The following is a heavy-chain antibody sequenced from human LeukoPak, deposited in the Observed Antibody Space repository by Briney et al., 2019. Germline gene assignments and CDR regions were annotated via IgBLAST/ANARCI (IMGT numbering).Heavy chain of an antibody. Sequence: ASVKVSCKASGYTFISYYMHWVRQAPGQGLEWMGIINPSGGSTSYAQKFQGRVTMTRDMSTSTAYMELGSLRFEDTAVYYCARANTCSTTSCPLGYWGQGTLVTVSS. CDR2: INPSGGST. D-gene: IGHD2-2*01. CDR3: ARANTCSTTSCPLGY. V-gene: IGHV1-46*01. CDR1: GYTFISYY. J-gene: IGHJ4*02.